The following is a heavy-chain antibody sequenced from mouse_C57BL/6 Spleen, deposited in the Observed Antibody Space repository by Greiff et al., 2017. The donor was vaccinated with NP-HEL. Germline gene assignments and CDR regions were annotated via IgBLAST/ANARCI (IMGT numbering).Heavy chain of an antibody. CDR2: IYPGSGNT. Sequence: QVQLQQSGAELVRPGASVKLSCKASGYTFTDYYINWVKQRPGQGLEWIARIYPGSGNTYYNEKFKGKATLTAEKSSSTAYMQLSSLTSEDSAGYFCARSPWYYFDYWGQGTTLTVSS. J-gene: IGHJ2*01. CDR3: ARSPWYYFDY. V-gene: IGHV1-76*01. CDR1: GYTFTDYY.